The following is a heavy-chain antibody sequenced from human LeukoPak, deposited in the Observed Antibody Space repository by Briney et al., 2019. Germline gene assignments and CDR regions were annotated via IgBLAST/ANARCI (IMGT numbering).Heavy chain of an antibody. Sequence: GRSLRLSCAASGFTFDDYAMPWVRQAPGKGLEWVSGISWNSGSIGYADSVKGRFTISRDNAKNSLYLQMNSLRAEDTALYYCAKDIGSSGHGTFDYWGQGTLVTVSS. CDR3: AKDIGSSGHGTFDY. CDR2: ISWNSGSI. V-gene: IGHV3-9*01. D-gene: IGHD6-19*01. CDR1: GFTFDDYA. J-gene: IGHJ4*02.